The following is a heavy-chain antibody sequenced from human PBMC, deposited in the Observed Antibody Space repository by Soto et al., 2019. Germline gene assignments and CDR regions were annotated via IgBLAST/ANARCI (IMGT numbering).Heavy chain of an antibody. CDR3: ARGGSSSGFYYYYMDV. V-gene: IGHV1-2*04. CDR2: INPNSGGT. CDR1: GYTFTGYY. J-gene: IGHJ6*03. D-gene: IGHD6-13*01. Sequence: ASVKVSCKASGYTFTGYYMHWVRQAPGQGLEWMGWINPNSGGTNYAQKFQGWVTMTRDTSISTAYMELSRLRSDDTAVYYCARGGSSSGFYYYYMDVWGKGTTVTVSS.